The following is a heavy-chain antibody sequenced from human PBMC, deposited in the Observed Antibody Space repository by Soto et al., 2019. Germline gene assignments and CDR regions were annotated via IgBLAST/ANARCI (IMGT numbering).Heavy chain of an antibody. CDR3: ARGYHYYDSSGYDKWDAFDI. CDR1: GFTFSSYS. D-gene: IGHD3-22*01. J-gene: IGHJ3*02. CDR2: ISSSSSYI. Sequence: EVQLVESGGGLVKPGGSLRLSCAASGFTFSSYSMNWVRQAPGKGLEWVSSISSSSSYIYYADSVKGRFNISRDNAKNSLYLQMNSLRAEDTAVYYCARGYHYYDSSGYDKWDAFDIWGQGTMVTVSS. V-gene: IGHV3-21*01.